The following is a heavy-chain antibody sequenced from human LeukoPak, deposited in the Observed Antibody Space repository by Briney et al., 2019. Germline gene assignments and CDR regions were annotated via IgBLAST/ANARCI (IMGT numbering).Heavy chain of an antibody. CDR3: AAFTYYYDSSGSKPPVDY. V-gene: IGHV3-15*01. D-gene: IGHD3-22*01. CDR2: IKSKTDGGTT. J-gene: IGHJ4*02. Sequence: GGSLRLSCAASGFTFSNAWMSWVPQAPGKGLEWVGRIKSKTDGGTTDYAAHVKGRVTISRDDSQSTLYLQMNSLKTEDTAVYYCAAFTYYYDSSGSKPPVDYWGEGTLVTVSS. CDR1: GFTFSNAW.